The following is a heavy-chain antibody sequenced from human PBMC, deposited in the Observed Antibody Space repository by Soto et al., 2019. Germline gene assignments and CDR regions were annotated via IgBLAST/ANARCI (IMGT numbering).Heavy chain of an antibody. D-gene: IGHD6-19*01. V-gene: IGHV3-30-3*01. CDR3: ASSLTSMAVAGPFDY. CDR1: GFTFSSYE. CDR2: ISYDGSNK. Sequence: GGSLRLSCAASGFTFSSYEMNWVRQAPGKGLGWVSIISYDGSNKNYADSVKGRFTISRDNSKNTLYLQMNSLRAEDTAVYYCASSLTSMAVAGPFDYWGQGTLVTVSS. J-gene: IGHJ4*02.